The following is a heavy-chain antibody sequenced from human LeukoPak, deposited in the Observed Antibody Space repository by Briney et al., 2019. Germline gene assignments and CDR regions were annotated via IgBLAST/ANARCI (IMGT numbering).Heavy chain of an antibody. CDR3: ARVYTGNRWHFGY. J-gene: IGHJ4*02. V-gene: IGHV3-7*03. CDR2: IKRDGSEK. D-gene: IGHD2-2*02. Sequence: PGGSLRLSCAASGFTFSTYWMSWVRQAPGKGLECVANIKRDGSEKYYVDSVKGRFTIFRDDAKSSLYLQMNSLRAEDTAVYFCARVYTGNRWHFGYWGQGTLVTVSS. CDR1: GFTFSTYW.